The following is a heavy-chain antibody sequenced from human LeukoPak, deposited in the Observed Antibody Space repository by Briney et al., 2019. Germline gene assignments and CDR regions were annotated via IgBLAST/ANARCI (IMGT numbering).Heavy chain of an antibody. CDR2: IYSGGST. D-gene: IGHD3-9*01. CDR3: ARENRRYFDWFGEGNWFDP. V-gene: IGHV3-66*01. J-gene: IGHJ5*02. Sequence: QSGGSLRPSCAASGFTVSSNYMSWVRQAPGKGLEWVSVIYSGGSTYYADSVKGRFTISRDNSKNTLYLQMNSLRAEDTAVYYCARENRRYFDWFGEGNWFDPWGQGTLVTVSS. CDR1: GFTVSSNY.